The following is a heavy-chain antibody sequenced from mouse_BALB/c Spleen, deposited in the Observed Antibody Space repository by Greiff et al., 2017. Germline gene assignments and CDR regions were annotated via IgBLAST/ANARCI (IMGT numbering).Heavy chain of an antibody. CDR3: ARDSLLRDY. V-gene: IGHV5-4*02. CDR1: GFTFSDYY. Sequence: EVMLVESGGGLVKPGGSLKLSCAASGFTFSDYYMYWVRQTPEKRLEWVATISDGGSYTYYPDSVKGRFTISRDNAKNTLYLQMSSLKSEDTAMYYCARDSLLRDYWGQGTTLTVSS. D-gene: IGHD1-2*01. J-gene: IGHJ2*01. CDR2: ISDGGSYT.